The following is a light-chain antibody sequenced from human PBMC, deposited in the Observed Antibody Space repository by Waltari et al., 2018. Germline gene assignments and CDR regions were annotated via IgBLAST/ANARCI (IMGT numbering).Light chain of an antibody. V-gene: IGLV3-21*03. J-gene: IGLJ3*02. CDR2: DDS. CDR1: NIGSKS. CDR3: QVWDSSSDHRV. Sequence: SYVLTQPPSVSVAPGKTARITCGGNNIGSKSVHWYQQKPGQAPLLVVYDDSDRPSGIPERFSGSNSGNTATLTIRRVEAGDEADYYCQVWDSSSDHRVFGGGTKLTVL.